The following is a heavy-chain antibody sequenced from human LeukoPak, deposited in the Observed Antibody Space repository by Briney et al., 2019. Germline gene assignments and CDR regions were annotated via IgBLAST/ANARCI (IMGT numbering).Heavy chain of an antibody. CDR3: ARERGYCTNGVCYPDAFDI. D-gene: IGHD2-8*01. CDR1: GGSISYYY. CDR2: IYYSGST. V-gene: IGHV4-59*01. J-gene: IGHJ3*02. Sequence: PSETLSLTRTVSGGSISYYYWSWIRQSPGKGLEWIGYIYYSGSTNYNPSLKSRVTISVDTSKNQFSLKLSSVTAADPAVYYCARERGYCTNGVCYPDAFDIWGQGTMVTVSA.